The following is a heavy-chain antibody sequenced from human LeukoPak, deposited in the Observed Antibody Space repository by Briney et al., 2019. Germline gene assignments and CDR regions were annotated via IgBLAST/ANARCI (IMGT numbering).Heavy chain of an antibody. D-gene: IGHD3-22*01. Sequence: ASVKVSCKASGYTFTSYDINWVRQATGQGLEWMGWMNPNSGNTGYAQKFQGRVTITRNTSISTAYMELSSLRSEDTAVYYCARLSYDSSGYYYDYWGQGTLVTVSS. V-gene: IGHV1-8*03. J-gene: IGHJ4*02. CDR3: ARLSYDSSGYYYDY. CDR1: GYTFTSYD. CDR2: MNPNSGNT.